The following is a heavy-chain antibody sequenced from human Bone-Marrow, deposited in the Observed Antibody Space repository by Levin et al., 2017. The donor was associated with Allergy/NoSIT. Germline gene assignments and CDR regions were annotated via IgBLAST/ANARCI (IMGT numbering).Heavy chain of an antibody. D-gene: IGHD3-16*01. V-gene: IGHV4-4*07. Sequence: SETLSLTCSVSGDSMSRFYWAWIRQSAGKGLEWIGRIYTSGTTNYNPSLKSRVSMSIDMSRNQFSLSLTSVTAADTATYYCARDGGITRSGLDVWGRGTTVTVSS. CDR2: IYTSGTT. CDR3: ARDGGITRSGLDV. CDR1: GDSMSRFY. J-gene: IGHJ6*02.